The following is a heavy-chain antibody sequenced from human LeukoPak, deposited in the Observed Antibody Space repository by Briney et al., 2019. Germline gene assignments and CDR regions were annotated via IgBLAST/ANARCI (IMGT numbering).Heavy chain of an antibody. V-gene: IGHV3-23*01. J-gene: IGHJ4*02. CDR2: ISGSGGST. CDR1: GFTFSSYG. CDR3: AKEGGYGELSSYFDY. D-gene: IGHD3-16*02. Sequence: PGGSLRLSCAASGFTFSSYGMSWVRQAPGKGLEWVSVISGSGGSTYYADSVKGRFTISRDNSKNTLYLQMNSLRAEHTAVYYCAKEGGYGELSSYFDYWGQGTLVTVSS.